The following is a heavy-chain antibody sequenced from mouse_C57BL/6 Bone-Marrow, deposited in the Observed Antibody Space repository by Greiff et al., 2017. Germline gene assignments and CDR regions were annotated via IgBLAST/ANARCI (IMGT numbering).Heavy chain of an antibody. J-gene: IGHJ4*01. CDR2: MHPNGGSP. CDR1: FYTFTNYW. CDR3: ARSYDYDDYTMDY. V-gene: IGHV1-64*01. D-gene: IGHD2-4*01. Sequence: QVQLQQPGAELVPPWAPLPLSFNSSFYTFTNYWMHWVKQRPGQGLEWIGMMHPNGGSPDYNEKFKSEATLSVDKSSRTAYMELSSLTSEDSAVYYCARSYDYDDYTMDYWGQGTSVTVSS.